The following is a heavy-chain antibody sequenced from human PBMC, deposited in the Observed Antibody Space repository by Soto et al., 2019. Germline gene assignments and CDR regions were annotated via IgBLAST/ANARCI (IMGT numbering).Heavy chain of an antibody. J-gene: IGHJ4*02. V-gene: IGHV1-69*13. D-gene: IGHD4-17*01. CDR3: ARVSIDGDYSTPPYFDY. Sequence: GASVKVSCKASGGTFSSYAISWVRQAPGQGLEWMGGIIPIFGTANYAQKFQGRVTITADESTSTAYMELSSPRSEDTAVYYCARVSIDGDYSTPPYFDYWGQGTLVTVSS. CDR1: GGTFSSYA. CDR2: IIPIFGTA.